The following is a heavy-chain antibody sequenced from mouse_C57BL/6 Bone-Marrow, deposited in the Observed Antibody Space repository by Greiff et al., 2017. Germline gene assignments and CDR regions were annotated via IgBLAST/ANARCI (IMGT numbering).Heavy chain of an antibody. CDR1: GYTFTSYG. J-gene: IGHJ3*01. D-gene: IGHD2-1*01. CDR2: IYPRSGNT. Sequence: QVQLQQSGAELARPGASVKLSCKASGYTFTSYGISWVKQRTGQGLEWIGEIYPRSGNTYYNEKFKGKATLTSDKSSSTAYMELRSLTSEYSAVYFCARSPIYYGTPFAYWGQGTLVTVAA. V-gene: IGHV1-81*01. CDR3: ARSPIYYGTPFAY.